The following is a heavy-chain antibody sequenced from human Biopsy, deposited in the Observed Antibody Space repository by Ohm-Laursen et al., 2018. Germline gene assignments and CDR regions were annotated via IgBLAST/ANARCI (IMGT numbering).Heavy chain of an antibody. V-gene: IGHV4-4*08. CDR2: IYSSGRT. J-gene: IGHJ4*02. CDR3: ARHDRSGYWGLDY. Sequence: SDTLSLTCSVSGGSLNNHYWSWIRQSPGKGLEWLAYIYSSGRTTYNPSLKSRIIVSVDTSKNQLSLKVTSVTATDTAMYYCARHDRSGYWGLDYWGQGALVTVSA. D-gene: IGHD3-22*01. CDR1: GGSLNNHY.